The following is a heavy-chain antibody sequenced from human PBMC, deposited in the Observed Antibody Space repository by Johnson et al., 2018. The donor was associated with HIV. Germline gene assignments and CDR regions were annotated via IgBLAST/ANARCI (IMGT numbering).Heavy chain of an antibody. CDR3: AKLAVADTWDAFDI. V-gene: IGHV3-66*02. Sequence: VQLVESGGGWVQPGGSLRLSCVASGFTVSSSYMSWVRQAPGKGLEWVSVIYASGDTYHAASVKGRFTISRDNSKNTLYLQMNSLRAEDTALYYCAKLAVADTWDAFDIWGQGTMVTVSS. CDR1: GFTVSSSY. CDR2: IYASGDT. D-gene: IGHD6-19*01. J-gene: IGHJ3*02.